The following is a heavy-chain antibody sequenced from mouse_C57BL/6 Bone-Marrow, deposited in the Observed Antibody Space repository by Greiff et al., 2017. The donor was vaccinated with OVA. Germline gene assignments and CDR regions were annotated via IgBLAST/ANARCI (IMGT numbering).Heavy chain of an antibody. CDR2: IDPSDSYT. J-gene: IGHJ2*01. CDR1: GYTFTSYW. CDR3: ARSWLDY. V-gene: IGHV1-59*01. D-gene: IGHD2-2*01. Sequence: QVQLQQPGAELVRPGTSVKLSCKASGYTFTSYWMHWVKQRPGQGLEWIGVIDPSDSYTNYNQKFKGKATLTVDTSSSTAYMQLSSLTSEDSAVYYCARSWLDYLGQGTTLTVSS.